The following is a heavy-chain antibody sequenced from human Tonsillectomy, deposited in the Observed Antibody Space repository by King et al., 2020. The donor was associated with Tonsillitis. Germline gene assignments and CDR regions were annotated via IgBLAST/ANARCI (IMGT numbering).Heavy chain of an antibody. CDR1: GYTFTSYY. Sequence: ARLVQSGAEVKKPGASVKVSCKASGYTFTSYYMHWVRQAPGQGLEWMGIINPSGGSTSYAQKFQGRVTMTRDTSTSTVYMELSSLRSEDTAVYYCARDAAYSGSYYGSLDIWGQGTMVTVSS. CDR3: ARDAAYSGSYYGSLDI. D-gene: IGHD1-26*01. CDR2: INPSGGST. J-gene: IGHJ3*02. V-gene: IGHV1-46*01.